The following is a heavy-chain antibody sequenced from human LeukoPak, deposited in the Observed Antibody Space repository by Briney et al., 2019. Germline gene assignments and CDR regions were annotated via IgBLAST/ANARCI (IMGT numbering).Heavy chain of an antibody. Sequence: SETLSLTCAVYGGSFSGYYWSWIRQPPGKGLEWIGEISHSGSTNYNPSLKSRVTISVDMSKNQISLKLSSVTAADTAVYYCARRSGYGYFLHWGQGTLVTVSS. V-gene: IGHV4-34*01. CDR2: ISHSGST. J-gene: IGHJ1*01. CDR1: GGSFSGYY. CDR3: ARRSGYGYFLH. D-gene: IGHD1-1*01.